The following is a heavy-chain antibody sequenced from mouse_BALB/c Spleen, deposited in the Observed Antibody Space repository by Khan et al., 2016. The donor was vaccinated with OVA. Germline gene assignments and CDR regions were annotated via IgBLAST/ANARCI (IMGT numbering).Heavy chain of an antibody. CDR2: INTYTGEP. V-gene: IGHV9-3-1*01. Sequence: QIQLVQSGPEVKKPGETVKISCKASGHTFTKFGMNWVKQAPGKGLKWMGWINTYTGEPTYADDFNGRFAFSLETSASTAYLQINNLKNEDTATYFCARPPYLSDVLDNWGQGTSVTVAS. CDR1: GHTFTKFG. CDR3: ARPPYLSDVLDN. D-gene: IGHD2-10*01. J-gene: IGHJ4*01.